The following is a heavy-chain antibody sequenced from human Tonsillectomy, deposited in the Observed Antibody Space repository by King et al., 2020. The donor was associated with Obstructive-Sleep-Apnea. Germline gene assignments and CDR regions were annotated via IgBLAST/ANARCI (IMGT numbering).Heavy chain of an antibody. CDR2: IYYSGST. D-gene: IGHD5/OR15-5a*01. J-gene: IGHJ4*02. V-gene: IGHV4-59*01. CDR1: GGSISSYY. Sequence: VQLQESGPGLVKPSETLSLTCTVSGGSISSYYWSWIRQPPGKGLEWIGYIYYSGSTNYNPSLKSRVTISVDTSKNQFSLKLSSVTAADTAVYYCAREWQTDPVYDYWGQGTLVTVSS. CDR3: AREWQTDPVYDY.